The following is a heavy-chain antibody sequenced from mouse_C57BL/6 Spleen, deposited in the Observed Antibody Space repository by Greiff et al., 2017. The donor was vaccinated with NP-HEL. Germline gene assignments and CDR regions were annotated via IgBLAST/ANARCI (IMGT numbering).Heavy chain of an antibody. CDR3: ARSFYYGSRDWFAY. V-gene: IGHV1-55*01. J-gene: IGHJ3*01. D-gene: IGHD1-1*01. CDR1: GYTFTSYW. Sequence: QVQLQQPGAELVKPGASVKMSCKASGYTFTSYWITWVKQRPGQGLEWIGDIYPGSGSTNYNEKFKSKATLTVATSSSTAYMQLSSLTSEDSAVYYCARSFYYGSRDWFAYWGQGTLVTVSA. CDR2: IYPGSGST.